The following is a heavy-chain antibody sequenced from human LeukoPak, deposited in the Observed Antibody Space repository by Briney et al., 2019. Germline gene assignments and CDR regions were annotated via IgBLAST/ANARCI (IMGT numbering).Heavy chain of an antibody. CDR2: ISSSGSTI. CDR3: ARELWSCSGGSCYSCFDY. D-gene: IGHD2-15*01. J-gene: IGHJ4*02. V-gene: IGHV3-11*04. CDR1: GFTFSDYY. Sequence: PGGSLRLSCAASGFTFSDYYMSWIRQAPGKGLEWVSYISSSGSTIYYADSVKGRFTISRDNSKNTLYLQMNSLRAEDTAVYYCARELWSCSGGSCYSCFDYWGQGTLVTVSS.